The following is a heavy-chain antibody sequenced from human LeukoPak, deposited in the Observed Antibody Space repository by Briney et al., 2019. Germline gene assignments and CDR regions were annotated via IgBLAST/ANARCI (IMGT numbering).Heavy chain of an antibody. J-gene: IGHJ6*02. D-gene: IGHD1-26*01. Sequence: SETLSLTCAVYGGSFSGYYWNWIRQPPGKGLEWIGEINHSGSANYNPSLKSRVTISVDTSKNQFSPKLSSVTAADTAVHYCARRGIVGATTSGMDVWGQGTTVTVSS. CDR1: GGSFSGYY. CDR2: INHSGSA. V-gene: IGHV4-34*01. CDR3: ARRGIVGATTSGMDV.